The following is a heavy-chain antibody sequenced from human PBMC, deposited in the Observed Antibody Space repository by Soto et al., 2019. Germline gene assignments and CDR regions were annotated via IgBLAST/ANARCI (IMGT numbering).Heavy chain of an antibody. CDR1: GGSISNHY. Sequence: QVQLQESGPGLVKPSETLSLTCTVSGGSISNHYWSWIRQTPGKGLEWLGYIYYRCNTKYNPSLKSRVTISIDTSKNQFSLNLTSVPAADTVVYYWSRLRADILTGFAFEIWVQGTMVTVSS. CDR3: SRLRADILTGFAFEI. V-gene: IGHV4-59*08. J-gene: IGHJ3*02. D-gene: IGHD3-9*01. CDR2: IYYRCNT.